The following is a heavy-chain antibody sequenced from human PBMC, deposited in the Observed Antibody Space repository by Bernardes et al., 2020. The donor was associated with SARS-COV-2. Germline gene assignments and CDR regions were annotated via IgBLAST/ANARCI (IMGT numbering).Heavy chain of an antibody. CDR2: IWYDGSNK. Sequence: GGSLRLSCAASGFTFSSYGMHWVRQAPGKGLEWVAVIWYDGSNKYYADSVKGRFTISRDNSKNTLYLQMNSLRAEDTAVYYCARSATYCSSTSCYHTFYYYYYGMDVWGQGTTVTVSS. V-gene: IGHV3-33*01. CDR1: GFTFSSYG. D-gene: IGHD2-2*01. J-gene: IGHJ6*02. CDR3: ARSATYCSSTSCYHTFYYYYYGMDV.